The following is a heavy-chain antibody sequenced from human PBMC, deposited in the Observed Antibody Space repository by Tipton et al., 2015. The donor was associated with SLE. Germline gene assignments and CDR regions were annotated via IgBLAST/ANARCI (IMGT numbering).Heavy chain of an antibody. Sequence: TLSLTCAVYGGSFSGYYWSWIRQPPGKGLEWIGEINHSGSTNYNPSLKSQVTISVDTSKNQFSLKLSSVTAADTAVYYCARGRRAVGALYYFDYWGQGTLVNVSS. V-gene: IGHV4-34*01. J-gene: IGHJ4*02. D-gene: IGHD1-26*01. CDR1: GGSFSGYY. CDR3: ARGRRAVGALYYFDY. CDR2: INHSGST.